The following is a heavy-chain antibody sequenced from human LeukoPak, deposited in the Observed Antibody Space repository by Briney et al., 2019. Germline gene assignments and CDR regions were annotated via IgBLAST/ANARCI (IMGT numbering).Heavy chain of an antibody. J-gene: IGHJ3*02. D-gene: IGHD6-19*01. Sequence: ASVKVSCKASGGTFSSYAISWVRQAPGQGLEWMGRIIPILGIANYAQKFQGRVTITADKSTSTAYMELSSLRSEDMAVYYCARESSDEQWLVYAFDIWGQGTMVTVSS. CDR1: GGTFSSYA. V-gene: IGHV1-69*04. CDR2: IIPILGIA. CDR3: ARESSDEQWLVYAFDI.